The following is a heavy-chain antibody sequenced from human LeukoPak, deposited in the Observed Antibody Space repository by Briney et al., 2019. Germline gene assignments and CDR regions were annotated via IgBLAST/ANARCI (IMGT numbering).Heavy chain of an antibody. CDR1: GGSFSGYY. J-gene: IGHJ4*02. Sequence: PSETLSLTCAVYGGSFSGYYWSWIRQPPGKGLDWIGEINHSGSTNYNPSLKSRVTISVDTSKNQFSLKLSSVTAADTAVYYCARGDPAFDYWGQGTLVNVSS. CDR3: ARGDPAFDY. V-gene: IGHV4-34*01. CDR2: INHSGST. D-gene: IGHD6-25*01.